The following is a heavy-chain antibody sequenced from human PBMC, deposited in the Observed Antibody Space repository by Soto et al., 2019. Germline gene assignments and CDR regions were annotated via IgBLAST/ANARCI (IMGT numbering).Heavy chain of an antibody. J-gene: IGHJ3*02. Sequence: QVQLVESGGGVVQPGRSLRLSCAASGFTSSNNGMHWVRQAPGKGLEWVAVIWYDGSNQYYGDSVKGRFTISRDNSRNTLYLQMNSLRAEDTAVYYCARDSRLGLGDLDIWGQGTMVTVSS. D-gene: IGHD6-19*01. V-gene: IGHV3-33*01. CDR3: ARDSRLGLGDLDI. CDR1: GFTSSNNG. CDR2: IWYDGSNQ.